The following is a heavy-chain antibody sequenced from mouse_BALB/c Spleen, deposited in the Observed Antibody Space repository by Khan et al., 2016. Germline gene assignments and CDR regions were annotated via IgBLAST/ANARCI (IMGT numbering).Heavy chain of an antibody. CDR1: GYTFTDYS. D-gene: IGHD1-1*01. CDR2: KNTETGAT. J-gene: IGHJ1*01. Sequence: QVQLVQSGPELKKPGETVKMSCKASGYTFTDYSMHWVKQAPGKGLQWMGWKNTETGATTYEDDFKGRFTLSVDNSASTAYLQISSLKNEDTATCVCARLVGRYLDVWGEGTTVTVSS. V-gene: IGHV9-2-1*01. CDR3: ARLVGRYLDV.